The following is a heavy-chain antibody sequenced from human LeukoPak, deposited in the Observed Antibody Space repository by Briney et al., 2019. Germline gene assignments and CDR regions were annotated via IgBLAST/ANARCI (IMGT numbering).Heavy chain of an antibody. J-gene: IGHJ4*02. CDR1: GYTFTSYG. CDR3: ASLRDYSIHYCLEY. D-gene: IGHD4-11*01. CDR2: ISAYNGNT. V-gene: IGHV1-18*01. Sequence: ASVKVSCKASGYTFTSYGISWVRQAPGQGLEWMGWISAYNGNTNYAQKFQDRVTITTDTSTSTAYRELRSLRSDVTAVYYCASLRDYSIHYCLEYCGQGALVTVSS.